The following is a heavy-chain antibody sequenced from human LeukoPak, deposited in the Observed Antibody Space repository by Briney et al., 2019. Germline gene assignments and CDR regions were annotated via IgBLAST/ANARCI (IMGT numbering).Heavy chain of an antibody. CDR3: ARELRERRGGYYYYYMDV. V-gene: IGHV1-2*02. J-gene: IGHJ6*03. CDR1: GYTFTGYY. D-gene: IGHD3-10*01. Sequence: ASVKVSCEASGYTFTGYYMHWVRQAPGQGLEWMGWINPNSGGTNYAQKFQGRVTMTRDTSISTAYMELSRLRADDTAVYYCARELRERRGGYYYYYMDVWGKGTTVTVSS. CDR2: INPNSGGT.